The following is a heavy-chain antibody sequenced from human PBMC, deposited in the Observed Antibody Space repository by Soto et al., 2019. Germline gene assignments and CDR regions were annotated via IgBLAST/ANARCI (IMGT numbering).Heavy chain of an antibody. J-gene: IGHJ4*02. D-gene: IGHD4-17*01. CDR1: GFSLSTTGVG. V-gene: IGHV2-5*02. CDR3: ASRLGYGAFDY. Sequence: QITLKESGPPLVKPTQTLTLTCTFSGFSLSTTGVGVGWIRQPPGKALEWLAIIYWDDDKRYSPSLKSRLTITKDTSKNPVVLTMTNMDPVDTATYYCASRLGYGAFDYWGQGTLVTVSS. CDR2: IYWDDDK.